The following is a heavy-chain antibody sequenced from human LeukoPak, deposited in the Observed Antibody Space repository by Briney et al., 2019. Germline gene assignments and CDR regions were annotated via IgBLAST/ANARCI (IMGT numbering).Heavy chain of an antibody. V-gene: IGHV3-33*01. D-gene: IGHD2-15*01. J-gene: IGHJ4*02. CDR2: IWYDGSKR. CDR3: ARDPASSFDY. CDR1: GFTFSSHG. Sequence: GGSLRLSCAASGFTFSSHGMHWVRQAPGKGLEWVAVIWYDGSKRYYADSVKGRFTISRDDSKNTLYLQMNSLRDEDTAVYYCARDPASSFDYWGQGTLVTVSS.